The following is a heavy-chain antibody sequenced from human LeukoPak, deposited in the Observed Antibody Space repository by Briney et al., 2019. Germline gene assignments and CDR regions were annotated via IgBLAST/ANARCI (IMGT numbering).Heavy chain of an antibody. CDR3: AKPVGSTVSSDYYYGMDV. J-gene: IGHJ6*02. D-gene: IGHD4-11*01. Sequence: GESLKISCQGSGYSFTSYWISWVRQMPGKGLEWMGRIDPSDSYTNYSPSFQGHVTISADKSISTAYLQWSSLKASDTAMYYCAKPVGSTVSSDYYYGMDVWGQGTTVTVSS. CDR2: IDPSDSYT. V-gene: IGHV5-10-1*01. CDR1: GYSFTSYW.